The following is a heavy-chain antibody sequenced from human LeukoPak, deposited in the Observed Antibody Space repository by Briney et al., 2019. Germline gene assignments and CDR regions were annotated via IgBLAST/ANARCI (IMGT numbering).Heavy chain of an antibody. CDR1: GFTFSTYG. CDR3: AKDRSALLSAFDI. D-gene: IGHD3-10*01. J-gene: IGHJ3*02. CDR2: ISDSGSST. V-gene: IGHV3-23*01. Sequence: GGSLRLSCVVSGFTFSTYGMSWVRQAPGKGLEWVSAISDSGSSTYYADSVEGRFTISRDNSKNTLYLQMNSLRAEDTAVYYCAKDRSALLSAFDIWGQGTMVTVSS.